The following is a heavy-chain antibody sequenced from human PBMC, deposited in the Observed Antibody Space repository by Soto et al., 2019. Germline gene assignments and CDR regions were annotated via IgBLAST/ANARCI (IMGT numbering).Heavy chain of an antibody. J-gene: IGHJ4*02. V-gene: IGHV3-23*01. CDR1: GFTFSSYA. D-gene: IGHD3-16*01. CDR3: AKDVWGGGASFDY. Sequence: EVQLLESGGGLVQPGGSLRLSCAASGFTFSSYAMSWVRQAPGKGLEWVSAISGSGGSTYYADSGKGRCTISRDNSKNTLYLQMNSLRAEDTAVYYCAKDVWGGGASFDYWGQGTLVTVSS. CDR2: ISGSGGST.